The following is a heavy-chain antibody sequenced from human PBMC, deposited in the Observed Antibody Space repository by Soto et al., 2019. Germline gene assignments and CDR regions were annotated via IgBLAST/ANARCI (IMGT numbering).Heavy chain of an antibody. CDR1: GFTFSNVW. V-gene: IGHV3-15*07. J-gene: IGHJ4*02. CDR2: IKSKTDGGTT. D-gene: IGHD6-19*01. CDR3: TPLALKYSSGWYEFSD. Sequence: VQLVESGGGLVKPGGSLRLSCAASGFTFSNVWMNWVRQAPGKGLEWVGRIKSKTDGGTTDYAAPVKGRFTISRDDSKNALYLQMTSLKTEDTAVYYCTPLALKYSSGWYEFSDWGQGTLVTVSS.